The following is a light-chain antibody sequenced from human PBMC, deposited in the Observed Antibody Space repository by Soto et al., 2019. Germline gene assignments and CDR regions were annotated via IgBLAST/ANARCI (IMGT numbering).Light chain of an antibody. CDR3: QQSYSIPFT. V-gene: IGKV1-39*01. J-gene: IGKJ2*01. CDR1: QSISSY. CDR2: AAS. Sequence: DFQMTQSPSSLSASVGDRVTITCRASQSISSYLNWYQQKPRKAPELLIYAASSLQSGVPSRFSGSGSGTDFTLTISSLQPEDFATYYCQQSYSIPFTFGQGTSLEIK.